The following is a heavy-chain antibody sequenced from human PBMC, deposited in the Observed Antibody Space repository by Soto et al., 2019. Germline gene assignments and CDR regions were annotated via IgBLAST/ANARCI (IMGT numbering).Heavy chain of an antibody. CDR3: NTWIVTTDY. CDR2: IKSRSDGGTT. J-gene: IGHJ4*02. V-gene: IGHV3-15*01. Sequence: GSLRLSCAASGFTFTNAWMIWVRQAPGKGLEWVGRIKSRSDGGTTDYAAPVKGRFTISRDDSKNMLYLQMDNLKTEDSAVYYCNTWIVTTDYWGQGTRVTVSS. D-gene: IGHD1-26*01. CDR1: GFTFTNAW.